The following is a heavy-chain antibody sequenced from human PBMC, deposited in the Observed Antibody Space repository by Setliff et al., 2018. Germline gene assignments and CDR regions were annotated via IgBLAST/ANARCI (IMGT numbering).Heavy chain of an antibody. J-gene: IGHJ6*02. V-gene: IGHV3-30*02. D-gene: IGHD6-13*01. CDR3: AKDLYSSSWNYYYYGMDV. CDR1: GFTFSSYG. CDR2: IRYDGSNK. Sequence: GGSLRLSCAASGFTFSSYGMHWVRQAPGKGLEWVAFIRYDGSNKYYADSVKGRFTISRDNSKNTLYLQMNSLRAEDTAVYYCAKDLYSSSWNYYYYGMDVWGQGTTVTVSS.